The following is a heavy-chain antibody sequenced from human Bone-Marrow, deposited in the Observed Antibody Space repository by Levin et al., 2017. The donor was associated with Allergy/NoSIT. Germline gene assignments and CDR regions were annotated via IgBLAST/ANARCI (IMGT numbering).Heavy chain of an antibody. CDR3: AKGLGSGWSDY. D-gene: IGHD6-19*01. J-gene: IGHJ4*02. CDR1: GFIFGDYA. CDR2: ITWDGGII. V-gene: IGHV3-9*01. Sequence: LSLTCAGSGFIFGDYAMHWVRQAPGKGLEWVSTITWDGGIIGYADSVKGRFTISRDNAKNSLYLQMNSLRSDDTALYYCAKGLGSGWSDYWGQGTLVTVSS.